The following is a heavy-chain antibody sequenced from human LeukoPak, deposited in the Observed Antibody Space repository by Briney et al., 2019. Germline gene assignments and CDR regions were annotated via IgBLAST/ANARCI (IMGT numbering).Heavy chain of an antibody. Sequence: ASVKVSCKASGYTFTAYYIHWVRQAPGQGLEWMGWINPNSGGTFYGQSFQGRVTMTRDTSVSTAYMELSSPRSDDTALYYCARDPMVRGENWLDPWGQGTVVTVSS. D-gene: IGHD3-10*01. CDR3: ARDPMVRGENWLDP. V-gene: IGHV1-2*02. CDR2: INPNSGGT. J-gene: IGHJ5*02. CDR1: GYTFTAYY.